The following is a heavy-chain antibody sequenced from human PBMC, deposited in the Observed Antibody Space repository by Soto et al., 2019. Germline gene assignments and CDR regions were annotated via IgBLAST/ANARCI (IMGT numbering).Heavy chain of an antibody. CDR2: IIPIFGTA. CDR1: GGTFSSYA. J-gene: IGHJ6*02. Sequence: SSFTVSFTGSGGTFSSYAIIWVRQAPGQGLEWMGGIIPIFGTANYAQKFQGRVTITADKSTSTAYMELSSLRSEDTAVYDCAQIGELRANGYYYYGMDVWGQGTTVTVSS. V-gene: IGHV1-69*06. CDR3: AQIGELRANGYYYYGMDV. D-gene: IGHD1-7*01.